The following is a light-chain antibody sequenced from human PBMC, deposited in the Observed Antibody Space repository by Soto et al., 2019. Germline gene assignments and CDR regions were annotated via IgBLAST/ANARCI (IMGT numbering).Light chain of an antibody. CDR3: QHRGSWPLT. Sequence: EIVLTQSPATLSVSPGQGATLSCRASQSVNTNLAWYQQKPGQAPRLLISAASNRATGIPARFSGSGSGTDFTLTISSLYAEDFAVYYCQHRGSWPLTFGGGTRVEIK. CDR2: AAS. CDR1: QSVNTN. J-gene: IGKJ4*01. V-gene: IGKV3-11*01.